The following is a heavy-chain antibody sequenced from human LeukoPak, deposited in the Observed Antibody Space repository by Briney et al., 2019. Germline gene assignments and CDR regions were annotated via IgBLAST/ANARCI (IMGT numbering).Heavy chain of an antibody. CDR3: ARSPGDTDAFDI. CDR2: IYPGDSDT. J-gene: IGHJ3*02. V-gene: IGHV5-51*01. CDR1: GYTFTSYW. Sequence: ASVKVSCKASGYTFTSYWIGWVRQMPGKGLEWMGIIYPGDSDTRYSPSFQGQVTISADKSISTAYLQWSSLKASDTAMYYCARSPGDTDAFDIWGQGTMVTVSS. D-gene: IGHD4-17*01.